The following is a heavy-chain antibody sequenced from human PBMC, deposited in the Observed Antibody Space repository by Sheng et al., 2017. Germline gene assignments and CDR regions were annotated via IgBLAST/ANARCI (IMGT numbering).Heavy chain of an antibody. V-gene: IGHV4-38-2*01. CDR2: IYHSGST. Sequence: QVQLQESGPGLVKPSETLSLTCAVSGYSISSGYYWGWIRQPPGKGLEWIGSIYHSGSTYYNPSLKSRVTISVDTSKNQFSLKLSSVTAADTAVYYCARGGDGYKKPLENDYWGQGTLVTVSS. CDR3: ARGGDGYKKPLENDY. D-gene: IGHD5-12*01. J-gene: IGHJ4*02. CDR1: GYSISSGYY.